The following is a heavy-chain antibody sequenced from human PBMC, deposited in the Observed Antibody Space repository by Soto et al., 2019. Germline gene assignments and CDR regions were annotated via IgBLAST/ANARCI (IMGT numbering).Heavy chain of an antibody. CDR2: ISPFNGNT. J-gene: IGHJ6*02. V-gene: IGHV1-18*01. D-gene: IGHD3-10*01. CDR1: GYTCTIYG. Sequence: ASVKVSCKASGYTCTIYGISWVLQAPVQGLEWMGWISPFNGNTNYGQTLQGRVTLTTETSTSTVYMELRSLRSDDTAVYYCARDQSFDRTYYYLIDVSGQGTTVTVS. CDR3: ARDQSFDRTYYYLIDV.